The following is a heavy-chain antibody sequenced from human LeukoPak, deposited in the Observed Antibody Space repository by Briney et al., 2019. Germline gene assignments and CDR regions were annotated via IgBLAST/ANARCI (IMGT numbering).Heavy chain of an antibody. CDR2: INPNSGGT. D-gene: IGHD3-22*01. J-gene: IGHJ3*02. Sequence: ASVKVSCKASGYTFTGYYMHWVRQAPGQGLEWMGWINPNSGGTSYAQKFQGRVTMTRDTSISTAYMELSRLRSDDTAVYYCARTTMIVVVIDVAFDIWGQGTMVTVSS. CDR3: ARTTMIVVVIDVAFDI. CDR1: GYTFTGYY. V-gene: IGHV1-2*02.